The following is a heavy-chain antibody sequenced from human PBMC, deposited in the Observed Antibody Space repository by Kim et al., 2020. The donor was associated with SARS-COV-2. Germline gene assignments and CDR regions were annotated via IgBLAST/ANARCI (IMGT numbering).Heavy chain of an antibody. Sequence: SETLSLTCTVSGGSISSYYWSWIRQPPGKGLEWIGYIYYSGSTNYNPSLKSRVTISVDTSKNQFSLKLSSVTAADTAVYYCAREVLTYYYDSSGYFRYFAYRGQGTLVTVSS. CDR1: GGSISSYY. CDR3: AREVLTYYYDSSGYFRYFAY. J-gene: IGHJ4*02. D-gene: IGHD3-22*01. V-gene: IGHV4-59*01. CDR2: IYYSGST.